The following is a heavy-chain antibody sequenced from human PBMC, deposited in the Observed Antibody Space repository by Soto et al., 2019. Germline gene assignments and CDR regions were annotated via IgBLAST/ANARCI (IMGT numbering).Heavy chain of an antibody. D-gene: IGHD3-9*01. V-gene: IGHV1-69*06. Sequence: SVKVSCKASGGTFSSYAISWVRQAPGQGLEGMGGIIPIFGTANYAQKFQGSVTPTPDTPTSTAYLGLSSLRPEDTAVYYCARDPLRYFYCLLYPKDAFAIWGQGTMVTVS. CDR3: ARDPLRYFYCLLYPKDAFAI. J-gene: IGHJ3*02. CDR1: GGTFSSYA. CDR2: IIPIFGTA.